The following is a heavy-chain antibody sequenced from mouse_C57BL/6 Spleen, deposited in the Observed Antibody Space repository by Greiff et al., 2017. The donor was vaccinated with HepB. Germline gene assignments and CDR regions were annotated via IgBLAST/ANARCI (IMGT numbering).Heavy chain of an antibody. J-gene: IGHJ1*03. CDR2: IDPSDGNT. CDR1: GYTFTSYY. V-gene: IGHV1-50*01. Sequence: VQLQQSVAELVKPGASVKLSCKASGYTFTSYYMHWVKQRPGQGLEWIGKIDPSDGNTNYNQKFKGKATLTVDTSSSTAYMQLSSLTSEDTAVYYCARWRGQWYFDGWGTGTTVTVSS. CDR3: ARWRGQWYFDG.